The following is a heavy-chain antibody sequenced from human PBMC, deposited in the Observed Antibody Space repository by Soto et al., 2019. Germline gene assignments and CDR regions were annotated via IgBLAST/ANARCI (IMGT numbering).Heavy chain of an antibody. CDR2: ISSSSSYI. D-gene: IGHD6-6*01. CDR3: ARVGGQLGPGFDY. J-gene: IGHJ4*02. Sequence: EVQLVESGGGLVKPGGSLRLSCAASGFTFSSYSMNWVRQAPGKGLEWVSSISSSSSYIYYADSVKGRFTISRDNAKNSLDLQMNSLRAEDTAVYYCARVGGQLGPGFDYWGQGTLVTVSS. CDR1: GFTFSSYS. V-gene: IGHV3-21*01.